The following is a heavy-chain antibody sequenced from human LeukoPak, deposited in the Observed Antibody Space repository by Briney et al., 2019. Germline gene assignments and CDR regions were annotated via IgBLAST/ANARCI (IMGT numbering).Heavy chain of an antibody. CDR3: ARDKVVRGAKSGWDYYYYYYMDV. D-gene: IGHD3-10*01. V-gene: IGHV1-2*02. CDR2: INPNSGGT. CDR1: GCTFTGYY. Sequence: ASVKVSCKASGCTFTGYYMHWVRQAPGQGLEWMGWINPNSGGTNYAQKFQGRVTMTRDTSISTAYMELSRLRSDDTAVYYCARDKVVRGAKSGWDYYYYYYMDVWGKGTTVTISS. J-gene: IGHJ6*03.